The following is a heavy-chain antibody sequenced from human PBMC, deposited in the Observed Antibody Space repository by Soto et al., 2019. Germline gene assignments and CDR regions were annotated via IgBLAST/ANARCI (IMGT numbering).Heavy chain of an antibody. J-gene: IGHJ4*02. V-gene: IGHV1-69*14. Sequence: QVQLVQSGAEVQKPGSSVNVSCKASGDTPSTYAISWVRQAPGQGLEWMGGIIPILGRPNYAQRFKGRITISADTSTRTTYMELNSVTSDDTAVFYCAILGLDVDSWGQGTLVIVSS. D-gene: IGHD3-16*01. CDR1: GDTPSTYA. CDR3: AILGLDVDS. CDR2: IIPILGRP.